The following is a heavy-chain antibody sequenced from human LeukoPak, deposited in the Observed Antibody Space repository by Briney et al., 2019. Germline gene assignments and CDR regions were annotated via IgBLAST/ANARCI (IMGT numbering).Heavy chain of an antibody. J-gene: IGHJ3*02. V-gene: IGHV3-48*02. CDR3: AREYSSSSGRAFDI. D-gene: IGHD6-6*01. CDR2: ISSSSSTI. Sequence: GGSLRLSCAASGFTFSSYSMNWVRQAPGKGLQWFSYISSSSSTIYYADSVKGRFTISRDSAKNSLYLQMNSLRDEDTAVYYCAREYSSSSGRAFDIWGQGTMVTVSS. CDR1: GFTFSSYS.